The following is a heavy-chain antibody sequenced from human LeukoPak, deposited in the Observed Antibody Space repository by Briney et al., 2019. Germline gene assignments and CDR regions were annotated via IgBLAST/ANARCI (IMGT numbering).Heavy chain of an antibody. Sequence: PGGSLRLSCAASGFTFSSYGMHWVRQAPGKGLEWVAVIWYDGSNKYYADSVKGRFTISRDNSKNTLYLQMNSLRAEDTAVYYCAKSRHYDSSGDVDYWGQGTLVTVSS. J-gene: IGHJ4*02. CDR3: AKSRHYDSSGDVDY. V-gene: IGHV3-33*06. CDR2: IWYDGSNK. CDR1: GFTFSSYG. D-gene: IGHD3-22*01.